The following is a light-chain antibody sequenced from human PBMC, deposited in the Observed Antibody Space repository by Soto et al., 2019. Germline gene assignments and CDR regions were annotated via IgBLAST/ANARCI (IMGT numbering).Light chain of an antibody. CDR1: QSIGDY. CDR3: QQYSSWVVT. V-gene: IGKV3-15*01. CDR2: GAL. J-gene: IGKJ5*01. Sequence: EVVVTQPPATPSVGPGEKATPSCRASQSIGDYLAWYQHKPGQAPRLLIYGALTRATGIPARFAGSGSETDFTLTISSLQSEDFAIYYCQQYSSWVVTFGQGTRLAIK.